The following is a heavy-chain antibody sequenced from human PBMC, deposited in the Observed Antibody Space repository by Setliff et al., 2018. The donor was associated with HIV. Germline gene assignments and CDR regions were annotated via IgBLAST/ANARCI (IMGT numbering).Heavy chain of an antibody. CDR1: GGSISTSRYY. CDR3: ARGAYRFDS. D-gene: IGHD2-2*01. CDR2: IHHGGST. J-gene: IGHJ6*04. V-gene: IGHV4-39*07. Sequence: PSETLSLTCTVSGGSISTSRYYWGWIRQPPGKGLEWIGEIHHGGSTNYMPSLKNRVTISVDTSKNQFSLTLRSLTAADTAVYYCARGAYRFDSWGKGTTVTVSS.